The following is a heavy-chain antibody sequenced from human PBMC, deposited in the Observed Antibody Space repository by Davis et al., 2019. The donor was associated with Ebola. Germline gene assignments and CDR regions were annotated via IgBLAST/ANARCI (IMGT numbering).Heavy chain of an antibody. J-gene: IGHJ6*02. CDR1: GYTFTSYG. V-gene: IGHV1-18*01. CDR2: ISAYNGNT. Sequence: ASVKVSCKASGYTFTSYGISWVRQAPGQGLEWMGWISAYNGNTNYAQKLQGRVTMTTDTSTSTAYMELRSLRSDDTAVYYCAREPRVAVAGTSALIDYYYGMDVWGQGTTVTVSS. D-gene: IGHD6-19*01. CDR3: AREPRVAVAGTSALIDYYYGMDV.